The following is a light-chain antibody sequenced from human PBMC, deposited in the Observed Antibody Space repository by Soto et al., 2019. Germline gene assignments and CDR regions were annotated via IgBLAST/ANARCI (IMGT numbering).Light chain of an antibody. V-gene: IGLV1-40*01. Sequence: QPVLTQPPSVSGAPGQRVTISCTGSSSNIGAGYDVHWYQQLPGTAPKLLIYGNSNRPSGVPDRFSGSKSGTSASLAITGLQAEDEADYYCQSYDSSLSAPFGGGTQLTVL. CDR1: SSNIGAGYD. J-gene: IGLJ2*01. CDR2: GNS. CDR3: QSYDSSLSAP.